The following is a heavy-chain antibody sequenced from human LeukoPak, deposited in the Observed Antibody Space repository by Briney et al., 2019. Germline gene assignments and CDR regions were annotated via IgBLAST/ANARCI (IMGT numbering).Heavy chain of an antibody. CDR2: IYTSGST. CDR1: SGSISSCY. Sequence: PSETLSLTCTVSSGSISSCYWSWIRQPAGKGLEWIGRIYTSGSTNYNPSLKSRVTMSVDTSKNQFSLKLSSVTAADTAVYYCARDAASSVVPAAMSDYYYYGMDVWGQGPRSPSP. D-gene: IGHD2-2*01. CDR3: ARDAASSVVPAAMSDYYYYGMDV. J-gene: IGHJ6*02. V-gene: IGHV4-4*07.